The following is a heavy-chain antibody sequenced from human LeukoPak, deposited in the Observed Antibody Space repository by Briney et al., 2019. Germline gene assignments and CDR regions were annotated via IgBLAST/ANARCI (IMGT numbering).Heavy chain of an antibody. V-gene: IGHV3-7*01. CDR2: IKKDGSEK. CDR1: GFTFSSYW. J-gene: IGHJ5*02. CDR3: ARGGGNGWYSGWFDP. D-gene: IGHD6-19*01. Sequence: GGSLRLSCAASGFTFSSYWMSWVRQAPGKGLEWVANIKKDGSEKKYVDSVKGRFTISRDNADNLLFLQMNSLRAEDTAIYYCARGGGNGWYSGWFDPWGQGTLVTVSS.